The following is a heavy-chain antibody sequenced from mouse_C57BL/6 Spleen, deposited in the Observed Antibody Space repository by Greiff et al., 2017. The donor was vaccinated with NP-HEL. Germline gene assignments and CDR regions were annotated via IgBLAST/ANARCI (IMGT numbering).Heavy chain of an antibody. CDR2: INPNNGGT. J-gene: IGHJ3*01. CDR3: ARYDGYLLFAY. V-gene: IGHV1-18*01. D-gene: IGHD2-3*01. CDR1: GYTFTDYN. Sequence: EVQLQQSGPELVKPGASVQIPCKASGYTFTDYNMDWVKQSHGKSLEWIGDINPNNGGTIYNQKFKGKATLTVDKSSSTAYMELRSLTSEDTAVYYCARYDGYLLFAYWGQGTLVTVSA.